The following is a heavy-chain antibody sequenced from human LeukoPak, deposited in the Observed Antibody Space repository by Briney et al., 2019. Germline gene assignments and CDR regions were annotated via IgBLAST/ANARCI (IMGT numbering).Heavy chain of an antibody. CDR1: GFTFSSYP. J-gene: IGHJ6*02. CDR3: ARDRRSCSSTSCLHNYYYYYGMDV. D-gene: IGHD2-2*01. V-gene: IGHV3-30*04. Sequence: PGRSLRLSCAASGFTFSSYPMHWVRQAPGKGLEWVAVISYDGSNKYYADSVKGRSTISRDNSKNTLSLQMNSLRGEDTAVYYCARDRRSCSSTSCLHNYYYYYGMDVWGQGTTVTVSS. CDR2: ISYDGSNK.